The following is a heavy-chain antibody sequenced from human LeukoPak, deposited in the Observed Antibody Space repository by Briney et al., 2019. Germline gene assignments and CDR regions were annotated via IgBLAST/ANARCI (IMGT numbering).Heavy chain of an antibody. V-gene: IGHV3-21*01. J-gene: IGHJ4*02. CDR1: GFTFSTYA. D-gene: IGHD3-16*01. CDR2: FGTRSTSI. CDR3: ARDNDQGFDY. Sequence: GGSLRLSCAASGFTFSTYAMNWVRQAPGKGLEWASSFGTRSTSIYYAHSVTGRFIISRDNAKNSLYLQMNSLRAEDTAVYYCARDNDQGFDYWGQGTLVTVSS.